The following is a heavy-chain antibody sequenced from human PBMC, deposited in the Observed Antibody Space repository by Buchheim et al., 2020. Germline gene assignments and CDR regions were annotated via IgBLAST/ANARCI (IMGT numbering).Heavy chain of an antibody. CDR3: AGLEITMVRGVISPPMY. CDR2: ISSSSSYI. D-gene: IGHD3-10*01. V-gene: IGHV3-21*01. CDR1: GFTFSSYS. J-gene: IGHJ4*02. Sequence: EVQLVESGGGLVKPGGSLRLSCAASGFTFSSYSMNWVRQAPGKGLEWVSSISSSSSYIYYADSVKGRFTISRANAKNSLSLQMNSLRAEDTAVYYCAGLEITMVRGVISPPMYWGQGTL.